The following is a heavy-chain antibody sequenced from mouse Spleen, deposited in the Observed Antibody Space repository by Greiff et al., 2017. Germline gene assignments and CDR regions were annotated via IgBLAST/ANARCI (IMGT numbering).Heavy chain of an antibody. V-gene: IGHV1-53*01. CDR3: AREGAHWYFDV. CDR1: GYTFTSYW. CDR2: INPSNGGT. J-gene: IGHJ1*01. Sequence: QVQLKQPGTELVKPGASVKLSCKASGYTFTSYWMHWVKQRPGQGLEWIGNINPSNGGTNYNEKFKSKATLTVDKSSSTAYMLLSSLTSEDSAVYYCAREGAHWYFDVWGAGTTVTVSS.